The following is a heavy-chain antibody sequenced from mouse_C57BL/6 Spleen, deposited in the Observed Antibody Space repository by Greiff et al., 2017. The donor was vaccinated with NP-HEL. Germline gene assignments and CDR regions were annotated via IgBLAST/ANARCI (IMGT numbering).Heavy chain of an antibody. CDR1: GFTFSSYA. D-gene: IGHD2-4*01. J-gene: IGHJ1*03. V-gene: IGHV5-4*03. CDR3: ARSPYDYDGVHWYFDV. Sequence: DVKLVESGGGLVKPGGSLKLSCAASGFTFSSYAMSWVRQTPEKRLEWVATISDGGSYTYYPDNVKGRFTISRDNAKNNLYLQMSHLKSEDTAMYYCARSPYDYDGVHWYFDVWGTGTTVTVSS. CDR2: ISDGGSYT.